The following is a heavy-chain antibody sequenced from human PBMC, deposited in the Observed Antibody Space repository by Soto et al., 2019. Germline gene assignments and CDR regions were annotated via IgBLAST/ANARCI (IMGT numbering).Heavy chain of an antibody. V-gene: IGHV3-7*05. Sequence: PGGSLRLSCAASGFTFSGYWMSWVRQAPGKGLEWVANIKQDGSEKYYVDSVKGRFTISRDNAKNSLYLQMNSLRAEDTAVYYCARDIYRPLGYFDYWGQGTLVTVSS. D-gene: IGHD4-4*01. J-gene: IGHJ4*02. CDR1: GFTFSGYW. CDR2: IKQDGSEK. CDR3: ARDIYRPLGYFDY.